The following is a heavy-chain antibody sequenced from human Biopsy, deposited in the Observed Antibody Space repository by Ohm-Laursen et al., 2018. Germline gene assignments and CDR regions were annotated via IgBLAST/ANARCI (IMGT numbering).Heavy chain of an antibody. D-gene: IGHD3-16*01. J-gene: IGHJ6*02. CDR1: GFSFSDYG. Sequence: RSLRLSCAAPGFSFSDYGMHWVRQAPGRGLEWVAVIWYDGTNKYYAESVEGRFTISRDNSKNMVYLQMGSLTVEDTAAYYCAKVHDSGYYYYSMDVWGQGTTVTVSS. V-gene: IGHV3-33*06. CDR2: IWYDGTNK. CDR3: AKVHDSGYYYYSMDV.